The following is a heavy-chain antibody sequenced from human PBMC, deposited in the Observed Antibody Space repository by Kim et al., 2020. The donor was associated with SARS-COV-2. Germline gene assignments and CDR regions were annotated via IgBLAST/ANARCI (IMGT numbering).Heavy chain of an antibody. J-gene: IGHJ2*01. CDR3: TRAPHGQWLDDWPGLWYFDL. V-gene: IGHV3-49*03. D-gene: IGHD6-19*01. CDR1: GFTFGDYA. Sequence: GGSLRLSCTASGFTFGDYAMSWFRQAPGKGLEWVGFIRSKAYGGTTEYAASVKGRFTISRDDSKSIAYLQMNSLKTEDTAVYYCTRAPHGQWLDDWPGLWYFDLWGRGTLVTVSS. CDR2: IRSKAYGGTT.